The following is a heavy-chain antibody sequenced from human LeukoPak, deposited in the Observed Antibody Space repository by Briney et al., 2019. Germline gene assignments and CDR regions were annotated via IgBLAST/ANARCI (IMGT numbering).Heavy chain of an antibody. V-gene: IGHV3-48*01. CDR1: GLTFSDYD. Sequence: GGSLRLSCAASGLTFSDYDMTWIRQAPGTGLEWVSYITGSSSSKYYADSVKGRFTISRDNAKNSLYLQMNSLRAEDTAVYYCARPTTSGWYPHWGQGTMVTVPS. D-gene: IGHD6-19*01. CDR2: ITGSSSSK. CDR3: ARPTTSGWYPH. J-gene: IGHJ3*01.